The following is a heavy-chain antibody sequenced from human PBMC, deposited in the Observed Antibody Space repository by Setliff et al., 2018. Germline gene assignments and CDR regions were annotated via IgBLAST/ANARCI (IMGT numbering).Heavy chain of an antibody. CDR1: GFSLSTSGVG. Sequence: SGPTLVNPTQTLTLTCTFSGFSLSTSGVGVGWIRQPPGKALEWLALIYWNDDKRYSPSLKSRLTITKDTSKNQVVLTMTNMDPVDTAVYYCARDFGSGSYFNYYYYGMDVWGQGTTVTVSS. CDR2: IYWNDDK. D-gene: IGHD3-10*01. V-gene: IGHV2-5*01. J-gene: IGHJ6*02. CDR3: ARDFGSGSYFNYYYYGMDV.